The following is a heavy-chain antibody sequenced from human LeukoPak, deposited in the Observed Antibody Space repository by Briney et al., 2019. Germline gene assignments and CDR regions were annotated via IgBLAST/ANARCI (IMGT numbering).Heavy chain of an antibody. D-gene: IGHD5-18*01. CDR2: ISGSAHKI. J-gene: IGHJ4*02. V-gene: IGHV3-23*01. CDR1: GITFINYA. CDR3: AGRPTGYSSGYIH. Sequence: GGSLRLSCVASGITFINYAVSWVRQAPEKGLDWVSVISGSAHKIRYADSVKGRFTISRDNSGNIVYLQMNNLRVEDTAVYYCAGRPTGYSSGYIHWGQGTLVTVSS.